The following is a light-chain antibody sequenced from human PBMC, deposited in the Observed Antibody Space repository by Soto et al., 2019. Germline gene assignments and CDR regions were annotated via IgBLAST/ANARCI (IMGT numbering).Light chain of an antibody. CDR3: QEYENTPGT. CDR2: AAS. J-gene: IGKJ5*01. Sequence: ENVLTQSPGTLSLSPGERVTLSCRASQSLSINYVAWYQQTPGQAPRXXIYAASSRAAGIPDRFSGSGAGTDCTLDISRLEPEDFAVDYCQEYENTPGTFGRGTRLEIK. CDR1: QSLSINY. V-gene: IGKV3-20*01.